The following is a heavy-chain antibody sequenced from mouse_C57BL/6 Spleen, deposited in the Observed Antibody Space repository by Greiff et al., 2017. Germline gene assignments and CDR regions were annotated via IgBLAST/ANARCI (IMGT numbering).Heavy chain of an antibody. V-gene: IGHV1-82*01. D-gene: IGHD4-1*01. CDR3: AKRTLWLTVTGYFDY. Sequence: VQRVESGPELVKPGASVKISCKASGYAFSSSWMNWVKQRPGKGLEWIGRIYPGDGDTTYNGKFKGKATLTADKSSRTAYLQLSSLTSEYSVVYFCAKRTLWLTVTGYFDYWGPCTTLTVSS. CDR1: GYAFSSSW. CDR2: IYPGDGDT. J-gene: IGHJ2*01.